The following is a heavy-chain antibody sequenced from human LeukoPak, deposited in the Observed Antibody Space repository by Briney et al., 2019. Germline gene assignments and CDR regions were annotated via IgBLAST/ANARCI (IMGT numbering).Heavy chain of an antibody. V-gene: IGHV1-8*01. J-gene: IGHJ4*02. CDR2: MNPNSGNT. CDR3: ARNFRGYYDSSGNFDY. D-gene: IGHD3-22*01. CDR1: GYTFTSYD. Sequence: GASVKVSCKASGYTFTSYDINWVRQATGQGLEWMGWMNPNSGNTGYAQKFQGRVTMTRNTSISTAYMELSSLRSEDTAVYYCARNFRGYYDSSGNFDYWGQGTLVTVSS.